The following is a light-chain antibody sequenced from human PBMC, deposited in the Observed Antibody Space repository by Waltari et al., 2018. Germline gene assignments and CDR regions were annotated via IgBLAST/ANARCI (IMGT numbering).Light chain of an antibody. Sequence: DIVMILSPDSLAVSLGERATINCKSSQSLLYNTDNKNYLHWYQQKPGQPPKLIIYWASTRASGVAGLCSSGGSATDFTLTSSRLQSEVVPVYYCQQDYSIPLTFGGGTKVEIK. CDR1: QSLLYNTDNKNY. CDR2: WAS. V-gene: IGKV4-1*01. CDR3: QQDYSIPLT. J-gene: IGKJ4*01.